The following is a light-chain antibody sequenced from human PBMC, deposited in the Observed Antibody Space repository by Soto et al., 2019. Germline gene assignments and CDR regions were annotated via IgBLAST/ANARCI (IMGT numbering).Light chain of an antibody. CDR1: SSNIGGTNY. J-gene: IGLJ2*01. Sequence: QPVLTQPPSASGTPGQKVFISWSGSSSNIGGTNYAYWYQQLPGAAPKLLMHSNNLRPSGVPERISGSKFGTAASLAISGLRSEDEAVYYCASWDDRLGAVIFGGGTKLTVL. CDR3: ASWDDRLGAVI. V-gene: IGLV1-47*02. CDR2: SNN.